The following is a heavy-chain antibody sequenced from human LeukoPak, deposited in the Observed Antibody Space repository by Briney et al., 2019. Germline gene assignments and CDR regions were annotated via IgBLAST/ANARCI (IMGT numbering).Heavy chain of an antibody. CDR1: GFTFSNYW. CDR2: IKPDGNRK. CDR3: ARDQSSGDYAGGVDY. J-gene: IGHJ4*02. D-gene: IGHD4-17*01. V-gene: IGHV3-7*03. Sequence: GGSLRLSCAASGFTFSNYWMSWVRQAPGKGLEWVANIKPDGNRKYYVDSMKGRFTISRDNAKNSLYLQMNSLRAEDTAVYYCARDQSSGDYAGGVDYWGQGTLVTVSS.